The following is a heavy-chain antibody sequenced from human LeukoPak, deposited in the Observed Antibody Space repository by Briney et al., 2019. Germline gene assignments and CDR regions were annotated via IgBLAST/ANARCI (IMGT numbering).Heavy chain of an antibody. J-gene: IGHJ5*02. Sequence: PGESLTLSCSASGFTFSDYWKHWVRQVPGKGLVWVSRIKGDGSETNYADSVKGRFTISRDNAKNTLFLQMNSLRVEDTAVYYCVRGQIGVSVIVHWGQGTLVTVSS. CDR3: VRGQIGVSVIVH. V-gene: IGHV3-74*01. D-gene: IGHD3-22*01. CDR1: GFTFSDYW. CDR2: IKGDGSET.